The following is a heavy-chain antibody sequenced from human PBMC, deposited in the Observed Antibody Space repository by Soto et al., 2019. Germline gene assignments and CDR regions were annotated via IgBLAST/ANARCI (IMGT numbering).Heavy chain of an antibody. Sequence: PSATLSLTCTVSGGSVISGSYYWSWIRQPPGKGLEWIGYIYYSGSTNYNPSLKSRVTISVDTSKNQFSLKLSSVTAADTAVYYCARSAVSGDTFDIWGQGTMVTVSS. CDR2: IYYSGST. V-gene: IGHV4-61*01. CDR1: GGSVISGSYY. J-gene: IGHJ3*02. D-gene: IGHD6-19*01. CDR3: ARSAVSGDTFDI.